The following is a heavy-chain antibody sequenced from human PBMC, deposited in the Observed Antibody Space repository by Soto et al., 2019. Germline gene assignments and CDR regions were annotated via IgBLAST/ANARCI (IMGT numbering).Heavy chain of an antibody. J-gene: IGHJ6*02. CDR3: ARAHGRLKSSYAKYYYYFYGMDV. Sequence: QVQLQQWGAGLLKPSETLSLTCAVYGGSFSGYYWSWIRQPPGKGLEWIGDSNHSGSTNYNPSLKSRVTISVDTSKNQFSLKLSSVTAADTAVYYCARAHGRLKSSYAKYYYYFYGMDVWGQGTTVTVS. D-gene: IGHD2-2*01. CDR2: SNHSGST. CDR1: GGSFSGYY. V-gene: IGHV4-34*01.